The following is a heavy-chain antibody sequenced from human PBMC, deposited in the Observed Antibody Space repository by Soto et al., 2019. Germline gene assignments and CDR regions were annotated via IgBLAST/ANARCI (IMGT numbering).Heavy chain of an antibody. CDR2: ISSSSSYI. J-gene: IGHJ4*02. Sequence: GGSLRLSCAASGFTFSSYSMNWVRQAPGKGLEWVSSISSSSSYIYYADSVKGRFTISRDNAKNSLYLQMNSLRAEDTAVYYCARVGVLEPPTNWGQGTLVTVSS. D-gene: IGHD1-1*01. V-gene: IGHV3-21*01. CDR1: GFTFSSYS. CDR3: ARVGVLEPPTN.